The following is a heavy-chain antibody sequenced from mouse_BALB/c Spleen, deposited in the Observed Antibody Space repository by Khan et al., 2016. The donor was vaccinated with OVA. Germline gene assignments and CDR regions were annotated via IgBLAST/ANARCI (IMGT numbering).Heavy chain of an antibody. CDR2: INTYTGEQ. CDR3: ARVGNYCYFDV. CDR1: GYTFTNYG. Sequence: QIQLVQSGPELKKPGETVKISCKASGYTFTNYGMTWVKQAPGKGLKWMGWINTYTGEQTYADDFKGRVAFSLETSATTASLQINNLKNEDTATYFCARVGNYCYFDVWGAGTTVTVSS. V-gene: IGHV9-3-1*01. J-gene: IGHJ1*01. D-gene: IGHD2-1*01.